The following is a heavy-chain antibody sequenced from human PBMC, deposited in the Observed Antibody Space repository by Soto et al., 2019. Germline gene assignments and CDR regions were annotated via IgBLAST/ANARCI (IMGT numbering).Heavy chain of an antibody. CDR1: GGSISSGGYS. J-gene: IGHJ4*02. CDR3: ARVKAYCGGDCYSPSYFDY. D-gene: IGHD2-21*02. V-gene: IGHV4-30-2*01. CDR2: IYHSGST. Sequence: SETLSLTCAVSGGSISSGGYSWSWIRQPPGKGLEWIGYIYHSGSTYYNPSLKSRVTISVDRSKNQFSLKLSSVTAADTAVYYCARVKAYCGGDCYSPSYFDYWGQGTLVTVS.